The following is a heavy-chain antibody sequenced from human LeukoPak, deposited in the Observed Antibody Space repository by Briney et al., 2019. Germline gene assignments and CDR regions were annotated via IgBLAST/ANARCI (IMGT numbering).Heavy chain of an antibody. D-gene: IGHD3-22*01. Sequence: GGALRLSCAASGFTLSSYFWMHWVRPAPGKGLVWVSRITSDGSRTSYAESVKGRFTISRDKAKNTLYLQMNSLRAEDTAVYYCARGTYYYDSSGLGYWGQGTLVTVSS. CDR3: ARGTYYYDSSGLGY. V-gene: IGHV3-74*01. CDR2: ITSDGSRT. J-gene: IGHJ4*02. CDR1: GFTLSSYFW.